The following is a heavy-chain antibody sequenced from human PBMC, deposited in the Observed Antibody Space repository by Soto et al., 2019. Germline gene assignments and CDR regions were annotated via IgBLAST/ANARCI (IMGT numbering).Heavy chain of an antibody. CDR3: ATGLHDSSGWQNFDY. J-gene: IGHJ4*02. D-gene: IGHD6-19*01. Sequence: ASVKVSCKVSGYTLTELSMHWVRQAPGKGLEWMGGFDPEDGETIYAQKFQGRVTMTEDTSTDTAYMELSSLRSEDTAVYYCATGLHDSSGWQNFDYWGQGTLVTVSS. V-gene: IGHV1-24*01. CDR2: FDPEDGET. CDR1: GYTLTELS.